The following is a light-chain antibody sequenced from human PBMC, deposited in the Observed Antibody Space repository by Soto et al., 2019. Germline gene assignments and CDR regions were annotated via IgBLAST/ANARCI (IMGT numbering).Light chain of an antibody. Sequence: QSVLTQPPSASGSPGQSVTISCTGTSSDVGGYDYVSWYQQRPGKAPKLLIHEVTKRPSGVPDRFSGSKSGNTASLTVSGLQAEEEAEYYCSSYAGRTLYVFGTGTKLTVL. V-gene: IGLV2-8*01. CDR2: EVT. J-gene: IGLJ1*01. CDR1: SSDVGGYDY. CDR3: SSYAGRTLYV.